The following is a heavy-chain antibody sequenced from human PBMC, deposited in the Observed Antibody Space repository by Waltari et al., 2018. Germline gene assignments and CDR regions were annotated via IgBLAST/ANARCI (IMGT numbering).Heavy chain of an antibody. Sequence: EVQLVESGGGLVQPGGSLRLSCAASGFTFRSYWLSWVRQAPGTGLEWVANRTQDGSEKYYWDSVKGRFTISRDNAKNSLYLKMNSLRAEDTAVYYCARHPPLKWALQRYYFDYWGQGTLVTVSS. J-gene: IGHJ4*02. D-gene: IGHD1-26*01. CDR1: GFTFRSYW. CDR3: ARHPPLKWALQRYYFDY. V-gene: IGHV3-7*01. CDR2: RTQDGSEK.